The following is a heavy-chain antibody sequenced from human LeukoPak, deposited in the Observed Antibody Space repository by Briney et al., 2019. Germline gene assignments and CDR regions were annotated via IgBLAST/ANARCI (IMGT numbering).Heavy chain of an antibody. Sequence: SETLSLTCAVYGGSFSGYYWSWIRQPPGKGLEWIGEINHSGSTNYNPSLKSRVTISVDTSKNQFSLKLSSVTAADTAVYYCARGLMSPPDYWGQGTLVTVSS. CDR1: GGSFSGYY. CDR2: INHSGST. CDR3: ARGLMSPPDY. J-gene: IGHJ4*02. V-gene: IGHV4-34*01. D-gene: IGHD3-10*02.